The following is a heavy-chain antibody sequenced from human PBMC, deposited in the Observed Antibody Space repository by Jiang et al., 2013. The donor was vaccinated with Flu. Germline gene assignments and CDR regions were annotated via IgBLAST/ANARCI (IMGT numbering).Heavy chain of an antibody. CDR1: GFSLSTSGMR. V-gene: IGHV2-70*04. J-gene: IGHJ3*02. Sequence: KPTQTLTLTCTFSGFSLSTSGMRVSWIRQPPGKALEWLARIDWDDDKFYSTSLKTRLTISKDTSKNQVVLTMTNMDPVDTATYYCARIRYNGAFDIWGQGTMVTVSS. CDR3: ARIRYNGAFDI. D-gene: IGHD1-26*01. CDR2: IDWDDDK.